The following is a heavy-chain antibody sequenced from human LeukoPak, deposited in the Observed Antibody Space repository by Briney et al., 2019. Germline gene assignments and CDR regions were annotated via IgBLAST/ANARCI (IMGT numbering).Heavy chain of an antibody. Sequence: GGSLRLSCAASGFTVSSNYMSWVRQAPGKGLEWVSVIYSGGSTYYADSVKGRFTISRDNSKNTLYLQMNGLRAEDTAVYYCARLGCSGSSCYSGEDYFDYWGQGPLVTVSS. CDR2: IYSGGST. CDR3: ARLGCSGSSCYSGEDYFDY. J-gene: IGHJ4*02. D-gene: IGHD2-15*01. V-gene: IGHV3-53*01. CDR1: GFTVSSNY.